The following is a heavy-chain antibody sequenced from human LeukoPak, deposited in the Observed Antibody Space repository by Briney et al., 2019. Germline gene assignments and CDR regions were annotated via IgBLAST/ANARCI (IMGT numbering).Heavy chain of an antibody. Sequence: GGSLRLSCAASGFTFSSYSMSWVRQAPGQGPEWVSAITGTGGRTYYADSVKGRFTISRDNSKNTLYLQMNSLRAEDTAIYYCAKGESGGFGEDYWGQGTLVTVSS. J-gene: IGHJ4*02. D-gene: IGHD1-26*01. CDR3: AKGESGGFGEDY. V-gene: IGHV3-23*01. CDR2: ITGTGGRT. CDR1: GFTFSSYS.